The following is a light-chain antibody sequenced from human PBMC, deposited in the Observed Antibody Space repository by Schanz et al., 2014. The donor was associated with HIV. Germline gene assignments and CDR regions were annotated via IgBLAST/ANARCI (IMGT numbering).Light chain of an antibody. V-gene: IGKV3-20*01. Sequence: EIVLTQSPGSLSLSPGERATLSCRTSQSVGGSQLAWYQHKRGQAPRLLIYATSFRATGIPDRFSGSGSGTDFTLTISRLEAEDFAVYYCLQYGSSLWTFGQGTKVEI. CDR2: ATS. CDR3: LQYGSSLWT. J-gene: IGKJ1*01. CDR1: QSVGGSQ.